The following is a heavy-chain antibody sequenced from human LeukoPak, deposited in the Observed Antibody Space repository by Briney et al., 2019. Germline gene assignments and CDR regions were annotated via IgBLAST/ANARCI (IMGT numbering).Heavy chain of an antibody. Sequence: SETLSLTCAVYGGSFSGYYWSWIRQPPGKGLEWIGEINHSGSTNYNPSLKSRVTISVDTSKNQFSLKLSSVTAADTAAYYCARTVVPAATISWFDPWGQGTLVTVPS. CDR1: GGSFSGYY. V-gene: IGHV4-34*01. D-gene: IGHD2-2*01. CDR2: INHSGST. CDR3: ARTVVPAATISWFDP. J-gene: IGHJ5*02.